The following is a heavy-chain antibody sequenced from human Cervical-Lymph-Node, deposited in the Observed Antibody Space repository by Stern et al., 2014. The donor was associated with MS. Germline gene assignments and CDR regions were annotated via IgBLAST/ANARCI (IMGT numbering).Heavy chain of an antibody. CDR3: ARGATQAFDP. V-gene: IGHV4-59*01. Sequence: QVQLQESGPGLVKPSETLSLTCAVSGCSFSSYYWSWIRQPPGKGLEWIGYIYYSGSTNYNPSLKSRVTISVDTSKNQFSLKLSSVTAADTAVYYCARGATQAFDPWGQGTLVTVSS. CDR1: GCSFSSYY. CDR2: IYYSGST. J-gene: IGHJ5*02.